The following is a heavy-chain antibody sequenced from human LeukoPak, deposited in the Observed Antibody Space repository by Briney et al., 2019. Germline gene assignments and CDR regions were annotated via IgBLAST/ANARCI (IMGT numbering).Heavy chain of an antibody. Sequence: GRSLRLSCAASGFTFSSYGMHWVRQAPGKGLEWVAVISYDGSNKYYADSVKGRFTISRDNSKNTLYLQMNSLRAEDTAVYYCAKDGDSSSWLYYFDYWGQGTLVTVSS. CDR2: ISYDGSNK. CDR1: GFTFSSYG. V-gene: IGHV3-30*18. J-gene: IGHJ4*02. CDR3: AKDGDSSSWLYYFDY. D-gene: IGHD6-13*01.